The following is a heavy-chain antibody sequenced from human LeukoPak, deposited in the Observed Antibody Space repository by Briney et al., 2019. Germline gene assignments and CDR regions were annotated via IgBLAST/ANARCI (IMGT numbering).Heavy chain of an antibody. D-gene: IGHD3-3*01. CDR3: ARGITIFGVVIPLDY. V-gene: IGHV1-18*01. J-gene: IGHJ4*02. Sequence: ASVKVSCKASGYTFTSYGISWVRQAPGQGLEWMGWISAYNGNTNYAQKLQGRVTMTTDTSTSPAYMELRSLRSDDTAVYYCARGITIFGVVIPLDYWGQGTLVTVSS. CDR1: GYTFTSYG. CDR2: ISAYNGNT.